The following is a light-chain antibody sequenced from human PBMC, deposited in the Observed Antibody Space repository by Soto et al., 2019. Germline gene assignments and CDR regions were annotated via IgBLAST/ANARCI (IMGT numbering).Light chain of an antibody. J-gene: IGKJ3*01. CDR1: QSVSSD. Sequence: EIVMTQSPATLSASPGERATLSCRASQSVSSDLAWYQQKPGQAPSLLTYGVSSRASGIPARFSGSGSGTDFTLTISGLQSEDFAVYYCQQYNNWPPTFGPGTIVDIK. CDR2: GVS. CDR3: QQYNNWPPT. V-gene: IGKV3-15*01.